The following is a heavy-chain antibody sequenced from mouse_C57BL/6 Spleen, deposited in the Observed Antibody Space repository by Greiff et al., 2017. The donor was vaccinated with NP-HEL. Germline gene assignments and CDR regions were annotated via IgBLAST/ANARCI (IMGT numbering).Heavy chain of an antibody. CDR3: ARGVTTDYFDC. J-gene: IGHJ2*01. Sequence: EVMLVESGGGLVKPGGSLKLSCAASGFTFSSYAMSWVRQTPEKRLEWVATISDGGSYTYYPDNVKGRFTISRDNAKNNLYLQMSHLKSEDTAMYYCARGVTTDYFDCWGQGTTLTVSS. CDR1: GFTFSSYA. D-gene: IGHD1-1*01. V-gene: IGHV5-4*03. CDR2: ISDGGSYT.